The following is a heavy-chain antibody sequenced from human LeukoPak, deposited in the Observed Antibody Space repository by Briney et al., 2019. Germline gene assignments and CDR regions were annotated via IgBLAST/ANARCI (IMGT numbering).Heavy chain of an antibody. CDR2: ISGSGGST. CDR3: AKVGEDYVWGSYLDY. V-gene: IGHV3-23*01. J-gene: IGHJ4*02. Sequence: GGSLRRSCAASGFTFSSYAMSWVRQAPGKGLEWVSAISGSGGSTYYADSVKGRFTISRDNSKNTLYLPMNSLRAEDTAVYYCAKVGEDYVWGSYLDYWGQGTLVTVSS. CDR1: GFTFSSYA. D-gene: IGHD3-16*02.